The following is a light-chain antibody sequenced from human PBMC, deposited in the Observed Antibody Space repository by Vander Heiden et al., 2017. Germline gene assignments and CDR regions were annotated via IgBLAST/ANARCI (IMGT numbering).Light chain of an antibody. V-gene: IGLV3-1*01. CDR1: KLGDKY. Sequence: SYELTQPPSVSVSPGQTASISCSGDKLGDKYACWYQQKPGQSLVLVIYQDIKRPSGIPERFSGSNSGNTATLTISGTQAMDEADYYCQAWDTSTPVFGGGTKLTVL. CDR2: QDI. J-gene: IGLJ2*01. CDR3: QAWDTSTPV.